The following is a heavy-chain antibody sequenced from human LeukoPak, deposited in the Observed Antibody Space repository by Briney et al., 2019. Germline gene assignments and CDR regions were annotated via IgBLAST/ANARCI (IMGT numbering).Heavy chain of an antibody. J-gene: IGHJ6*02. CDR2: IYYSGST. Sequence: SETLSLTCTVSGGTISRYYWRWIRQPPGKGLEWVGYIYYSGSTNYNPSLISRVTISVDTSKNQFSLQLSYVTAADTAVYYCARHSYYGSGSYYELPFYYYYYGMDVWGQGTTVTVSS. D-gene: IGHD3-10*01. V-gene: IGHV4-59*01. CDR3: ARHSYYGSGSYYELPFYYYYYGMDV. CDR1: GGTISRYY.